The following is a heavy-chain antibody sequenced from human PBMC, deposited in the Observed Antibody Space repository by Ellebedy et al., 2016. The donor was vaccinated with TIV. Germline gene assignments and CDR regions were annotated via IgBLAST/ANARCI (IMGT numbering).Heavy chain of an antibody. V-gene: IGHV1-2*02. D-gene: IGHD2-15*01. CDR3: AREMGGFYSVGFDY. Sequence: ASVKVSCKASGYTFTSYDINWVRQATGQGLEWMGWINPNSGGTNYAQKFQGRVTMTRDTSISTAYMELSRLRSDDTAVYYCAREMGGFYSVGFDYWGQGTLVTVSS. CDR2: INPNSGGT. CDR1: GYTFTSYD. J-gene: IGHJ4*02.